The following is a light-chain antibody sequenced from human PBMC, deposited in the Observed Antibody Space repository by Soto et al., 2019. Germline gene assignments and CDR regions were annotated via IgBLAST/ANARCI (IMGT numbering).Light chain of an antibody. V-gene: IGKV1-27*01. CDR1: QGIGNN. Sequence: DIQMTQSPSSLSASVGDRVTITCRASQGIGNNLAWYQQKPGKVPKVLIYTASTLHSGVPSRFSGSGSGTDFTLTNNSLQPEAVATYFCHKYDSVPWSFGQGTRVEI. CDR3: HKYDSVPWS. J-gene: IGKJ1*01. CDR2: TAS.